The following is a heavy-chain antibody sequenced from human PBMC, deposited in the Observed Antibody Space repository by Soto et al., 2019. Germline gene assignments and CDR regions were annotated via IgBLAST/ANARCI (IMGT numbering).Heavy chain of an antibody. D-gene: IGHD3-22*01. CDR1: GGTFSSYA. CDR2: IIPIFGTA. CDR3: ARDYEPRYYYDSSGSPSDAFDI. V-gene: IGHV1-69*13. J-gene: IGHJ3*02. Sequence: ASVKVSCKASGGTFSSYAISWVRQAPGQGLEWMGGIIPIFGTANYAQKFQGRVTITADESTSTAYMELSSLRSEDTAVYYCARDYEPRYYYDSSGSPSDAFDIWGQGTMVTVS.